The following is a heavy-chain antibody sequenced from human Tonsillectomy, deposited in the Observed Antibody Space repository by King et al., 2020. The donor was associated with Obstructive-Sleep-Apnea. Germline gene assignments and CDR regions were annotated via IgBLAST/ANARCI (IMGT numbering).Heavy chain of an antibody. Sequence: QVQLVESGGGVVQPGRSLRLSCAASGFTFSSYAMHWVRQAPGKGLEWVAVISYDGSNKYYADSVKGRFTISRDNSKNTLYLQMNSLRAEDTAVYYCARVLDIAVAGIDYWGQGTLVTVSS. D-gene: IGHD6-19*01. CDR2: ISYDGSNK. CDR3: ARVLDIAVAGIDY. CDR1: GFTFSSYA. J-gene: IGHJ4*02. V-gene: IGHV3-30*04.